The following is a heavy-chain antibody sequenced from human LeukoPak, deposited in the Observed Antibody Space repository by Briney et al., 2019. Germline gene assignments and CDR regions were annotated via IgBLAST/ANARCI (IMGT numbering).Heavy chain of an antibody. D-gene: IGHD3-10*01. CDR2: IVVGSGNT. CDR3: AADGGLLWFGDTTVYGMDV. J-gene: IGHJ6*02. V-gene: IGHV1-58*02. CDR1: GFTFTSSA. Sequence: GTSVTVSCKTSGFTFTSSAMQWVRQARGQRLEWIGWIVVGSGNTNYAQKFQERVTITKDMSTSTAYMELSSLRSEDTAVYYCAADGGLLWFGDTTVYGMDVWGQGTTVTVSS.